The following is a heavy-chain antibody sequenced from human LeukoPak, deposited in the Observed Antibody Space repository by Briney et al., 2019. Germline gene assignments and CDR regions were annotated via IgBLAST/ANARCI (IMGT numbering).Heavy chain of an antibody. CDR2: TYYRSKWYN. J-gene: IGHJ3*02. Sequence: SQTLSLTCAISGDSVSSNSAAWNWIRQSPSRGLEWLGRTYYRSKWYNDYAVSVKSRITINPDTSKNQFSLQLNSVTPEDTAVYYCARDLGGDSSSWSTDAFDIWGQGTMVTVSS. D-gene: IGHD6-13*01. V-gene: IGHV6-1*01. CDR3: ARDLGGDSSSWSTDAFDI. CDR1: GDSVSSNSAA.